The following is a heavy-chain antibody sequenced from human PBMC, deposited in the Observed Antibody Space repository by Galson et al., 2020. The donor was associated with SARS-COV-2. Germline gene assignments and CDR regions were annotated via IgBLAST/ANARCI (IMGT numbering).Heavy chain of an antibody. Sequence: GESLKISCAASGFTFSSYAMSWVRQAPGKGLESVSAISGSGGSTYYADSVKGRFTISRDNSKNTLYLQMNSLRAEDTAVYYCAKDKGITIFGVAPDYYGMDVWGQGTTVTVSS. V-gene: IGHV3-23*01. CDR3: AKDKGITIFGVAPDYYGMDV. J-gene: IGHJ6*02. CDR2: ISGSGGST. CDR1: GFTFSSYA. D-gene: IGHD3-3*01.